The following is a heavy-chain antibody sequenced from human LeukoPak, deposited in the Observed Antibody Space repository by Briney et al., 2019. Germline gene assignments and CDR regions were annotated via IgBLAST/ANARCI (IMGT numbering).Heavy chain of an antibody. CDR1: GITFINYA. Sequence: GGSLRLSCAASGITFINYAMSWIRQAPGKGLEWVSYISSSSSYTNYADSVKGRFTISRDNAKNSLYLQMNSLRAEDTAVYYCAGAPTIFGVVIASWGQGTLVTVSS. V-gene: IGHV3-11*06. D-gene: IGHD3-3*01. J-gene: IGHJ4*02. CDR2: ISSSSSYT. CDR3: AGAPTIFGVVIAS.